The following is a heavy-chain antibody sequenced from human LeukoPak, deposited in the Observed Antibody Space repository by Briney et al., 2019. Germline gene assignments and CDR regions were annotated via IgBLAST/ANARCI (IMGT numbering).Heavy chain of an antibody. J-gene: IGHJ4*02. CDR1: GFTFNTYT. CDR2: ISGSSGII. CDR3: ARGGIAMVRNDY. D-gene: IGHD3-10*01. V-gene: IGHV3-48*01. Sequence: GGSLRLSCAASGFTFNTYTMNWVRQAPGKGLEWVSYISGSSGIIDYADSVRGRFTISRDNAKNSLYLQMNSLRAEDTAVYYCARGGIAMVRNDYWGQGTLVTVSS.